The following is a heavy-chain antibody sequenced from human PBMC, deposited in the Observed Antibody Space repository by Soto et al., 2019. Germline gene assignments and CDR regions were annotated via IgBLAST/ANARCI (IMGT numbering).Heavy chain of an antibody. V-gene: IGHV4-4*02. Sequence: SETLSLTCAVSGGSISSSNWWSWVRRPPGKGLEWIGEIYHSGSTNYNPSFKSRVTISVDKSKNQFSLKLGSVTAADTAVYYCARALGSTDLFDYWGQGTLVTVSS. D-gene: IGHD3-16*01. CDR2: IYHSGST. CDR3: ARALGSTDLFDY. J-gene: IGHJ4*02. CDR1: GGSISSSNW.